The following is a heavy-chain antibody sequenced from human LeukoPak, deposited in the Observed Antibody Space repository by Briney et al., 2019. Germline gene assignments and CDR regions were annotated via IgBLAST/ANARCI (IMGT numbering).Heavy chain of an antibody. V-gene: IGHV3-64*01. CDR2: MSANGHST. CDR3: ARTGTGYSSGWIDY. J-gene: IGHJ4*02. D-gene: IGHD6-19*01. Sequence: PGGSLRLSCAASGFTFSSYAMHWVRQAPRKGLESVSAMSANGHSTYYVNSVKGRFTIARDNSKNTLYLQMGSLRAEDMAVYYCARTGTGYSSGWIDYWGQGTLVTVSS. CDR1: GFTFSSYA.